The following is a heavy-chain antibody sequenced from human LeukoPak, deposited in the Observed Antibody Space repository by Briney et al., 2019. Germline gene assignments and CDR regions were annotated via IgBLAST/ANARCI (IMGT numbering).Heavy chain of an antibody. D-gene: IGHD6-19*01. Sequence: ASVKVSCKASGYTFTSYGISWVRQAPGQGLEWMGWISAYNGNTNYAQKLQGRVTFTTDTSTSTAYMELRSLRSDDTAVYYCARDLRYSSGWPSAPHYYMDVWGKGTTVTVSS. CDR2: ISAYNGNT. CDR3: ARDLRYSSGWPSAPHYYMDV. J-gene: IGHJ6*03. CDR1: GYTFTSYG. V-gene: IGHV1-18*01.